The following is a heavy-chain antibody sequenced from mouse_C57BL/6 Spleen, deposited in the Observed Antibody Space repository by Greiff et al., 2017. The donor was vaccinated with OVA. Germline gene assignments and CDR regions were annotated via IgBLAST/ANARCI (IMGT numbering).Heavy chain of an antibody. CDR2: INPSTGGT. V-gene: IGHV1-42*01. J-gene: IGHJ2*01. CDR1: GYSFTGYY. CDR3: AHGGSDY. Sequence: EVQLQQSGPELVKPGASVKISCKASGYSFTGYYMNWVKQSPEKSLEWIGEINPSTGGTTYNQKFKAKATLTVDKSSSTAYMQLKSLTSEDSAVYYCAHGGSDYWGQGTTLTVSS.